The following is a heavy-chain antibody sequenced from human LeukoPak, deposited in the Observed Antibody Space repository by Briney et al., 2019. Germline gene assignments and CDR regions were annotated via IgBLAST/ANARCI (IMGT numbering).Heavy chain of an antibody. D-gene: IGHD4-11*01. CDR2: INWNGVST. CDR1: GFTFEDYG. V-gene: IGHV3-20*04. CDR3: ARGGDYSNYLWFDP. J-gene: IGHJ5*02. Sequence: PGGSLRLSCAAPGFTFEDYGMSWVRQAPGKGLEWVSGINWNGVSTAYADSVKGRFTISRDNAKNSLYLQMNSLRAEDTALYYCARGGDYSNYLWFDPWGQGTLVTVSS.